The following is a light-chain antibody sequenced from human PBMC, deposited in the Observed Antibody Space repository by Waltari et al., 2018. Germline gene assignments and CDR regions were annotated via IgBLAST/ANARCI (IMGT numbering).Light chain of an antibody. CDR2: DAS. CDR3: QQYNQWPRT. Sequence: EIVMTQSPATLSVSPGESATLSCRASQRVSSKLAWYQQIPGQAPRLLIYDASTRATAIPARFTAGGSGTEFTLSISSLQSEDFAVDYCQQYNQWPRTFGQGTKVEIK. V-gene: IGKV3-15*01. J-gene: IGKJ1*01. CDR1: QRVSSK.